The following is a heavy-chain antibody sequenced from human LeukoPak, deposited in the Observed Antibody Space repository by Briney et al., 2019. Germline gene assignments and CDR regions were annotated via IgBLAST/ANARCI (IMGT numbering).Heavy chain of an antibody. CDR3: AKDPGWSGYYKA. J-gene: IGHJ5*02. CDR2: ISGDGGST. CDR1: GFTFDDYA. D-gene: IGHD3-3*01. V-gene: IGHV3-43*02. Sequence: GRSLRLSCAASGFTFDDYAMHWVRQAPGKGLEWVSLISGDGGSTYYADSVKGRFTISRDNSKNSLYLQMNSLRTEDTALYYCAKDPGWSGYYKAWGQGTLVTVSS.